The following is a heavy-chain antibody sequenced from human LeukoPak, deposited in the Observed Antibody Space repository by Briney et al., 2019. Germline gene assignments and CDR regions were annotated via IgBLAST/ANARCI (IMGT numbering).Heavy chain of an antibody. CDR3: ARGRQQLT. CDR1: GGSFSSYY. D-gene: IGHD6-13*01. Sequence: SETLSLTCAVSGGSFSSYYWNWIRQAPGKGLEWIGDITYSGTTNYNPSLKSRVSISVDTSKDQASLKLRSVTAADTAVYYCARGRQQLTWGQGTLVTVSS. J-gene: IGHJ4*02. CDR2: ITYSGTT. V-gene: IGHV4-34*01.